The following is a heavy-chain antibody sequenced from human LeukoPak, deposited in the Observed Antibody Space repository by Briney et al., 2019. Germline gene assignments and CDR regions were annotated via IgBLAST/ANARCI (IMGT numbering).Heavy chain of an antibody. J-gene: IGHJ4*02. CDR2: ISWNSGST. Sequence: GGSLRLSCAASGFTFDDYAMHWVRQAPGKGLEWVSGISWNSGSTYYADSVKGRFTISRDNSKNTLYLQMNSLRAEDTAVYYCASLSGSYYFDYWGQGTLVTVSS. D-gene: IGHD1-26*01. CDR3: ASLSGSYYFDY. CDR1: GFTFDDYA. V-gene: IGHV3-23*01.